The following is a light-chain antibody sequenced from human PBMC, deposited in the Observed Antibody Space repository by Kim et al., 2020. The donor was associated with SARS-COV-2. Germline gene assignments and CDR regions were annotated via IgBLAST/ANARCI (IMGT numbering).Light chain of an antibody. CDR1: SSDVGSYNL. J-gene: IGLJ2*01. V-gene: IGLV2-23*02. CDR3: CSYAGSYSVA. Sequence: QSALTQPASVSGSPGQSITISCTGTSSDVGSYNLVSWYQHHPGKAPKAMNYEVNQRPSGVSNRFSGSTSGNTASLTISGLQAEDEADYYCCSYAGSYSVAFGGGTQLTVL. CDR2: EVN.